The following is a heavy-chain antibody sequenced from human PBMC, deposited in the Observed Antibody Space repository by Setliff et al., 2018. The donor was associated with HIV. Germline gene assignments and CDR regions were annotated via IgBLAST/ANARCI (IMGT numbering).Heavy chain of an antibody. V-gene: IGHV4-59*08. CDR1: GGSMSSYY. CDR2: IHVSGST. CDR3: ARTGYAFDV. Sequence: SETLSLTCAVSGGSMSSYYWSWIRQTPGKGPEWIAYIHVSGSTYFNPSLSSRVTISIDTSNNQFSLRLSSVTAADTAVYYCARTGYAFDVWGLGTMVTVSS. J-gene: IGHJ3*01.